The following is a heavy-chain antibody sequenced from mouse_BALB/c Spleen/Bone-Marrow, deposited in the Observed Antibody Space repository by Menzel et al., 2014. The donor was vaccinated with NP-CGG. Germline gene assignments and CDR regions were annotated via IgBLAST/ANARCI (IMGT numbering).Heavy chain of an antibody. CDR2: IYPGDGDT. J-gene: IGHJ4*01. CDR1: GYAFSNYW. CDR3: ARRDGSTYYYAMDY. V-gene: IGHV1-80*01. Sequence: VNLVDSGAELVRPGSSVKISCKASGYAFSNYWMNWVKQRPGQGLEWIGQIYPGDGDTNYNGKFKGKATLTADKSSSTAYMQLSSLTSEDSAVYFCARRDGSTYYYAMDYWGQGTSVTVSS. D-gene: IGHD1-1*01.